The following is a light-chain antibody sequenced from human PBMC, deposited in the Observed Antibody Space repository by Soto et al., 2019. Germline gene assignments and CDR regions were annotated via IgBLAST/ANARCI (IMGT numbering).Light chain of an antibody. V-gene: IGKV3D-15*01. CDR3: QQDNSWPLT. CDR1: QRVGSD. Sequence: EIVMTQSPATLSVSPGEIATLSCRASQRVGSDLAWYQQKPGQAPRLVIYDIFTRATGVPPRISGSGSGTEFTLTISSLQSEDFAVYYCQQDNSWPLTFGGGNKVEIK. J-gene: IGKJ4*01. CDR2: DIF.